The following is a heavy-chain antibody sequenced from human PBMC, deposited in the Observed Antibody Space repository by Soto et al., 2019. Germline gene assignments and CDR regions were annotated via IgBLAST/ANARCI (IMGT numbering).Heavy chain of an antibody. D-gene: IGHD3-22*01. CDR2: IIPIFGTA. CDR3: ARDYDSSGFSWDEPPP. Sequence: SLKVSCNASGGTFSSYSISWVLHAPGQGPEWIGGIIPIFGTANYAQKFQGRVTITADKSTSTAYMELSSLRSEDTAVYYCARDYDSSGFSWDEPPPWGQGTLVTVSS. J-gene: IGHJ5*02. V-gene: IGHV1-69*06. CDR1: GGTFSSYS.